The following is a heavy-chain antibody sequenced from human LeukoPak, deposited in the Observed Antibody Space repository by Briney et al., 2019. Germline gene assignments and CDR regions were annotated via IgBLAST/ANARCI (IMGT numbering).Heavy chain of an antibody. V-gene: IGHV4-30-2*01. CDR2: IYHSGST. Sequence: SETLSLTCAVSGGSISSGGYSWRWIRQPPGKGLEWIGYIYHSGSTYYNPSLKSRVTISVDRSKNQFSLKLSSVTAADTAVYYCARGHRNYYGMDVWGQGTTVTVSS. CDR1: GGSISSGGYS. D-gene: IGHD2-21*01. CDR3: ARGHRNYYGMDV. J-gene: IGHJ6*02.